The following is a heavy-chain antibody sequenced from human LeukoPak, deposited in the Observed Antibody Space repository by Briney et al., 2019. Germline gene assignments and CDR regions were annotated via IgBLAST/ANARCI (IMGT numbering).Heavy chain of an antibody. CDR1: GFTFSDYY. J-gene: IGHJ4*02. D-gene: IGHD3-22*01. V-gene: IGHV3-11*01. CDR3: ARDRLGDYDHSGYYDK. Sequence: GGSLRLSRAASGFTFSDYYMSWIRQAPGKGLEWVSYICDSGRTIYYADSVKGRFTISRDNAKNSVYLQMNNLRAEDTAVCYCARDRLGDYDHSGYYDKWGQGTLVTVSS. CDR2: ICDSGRTI.